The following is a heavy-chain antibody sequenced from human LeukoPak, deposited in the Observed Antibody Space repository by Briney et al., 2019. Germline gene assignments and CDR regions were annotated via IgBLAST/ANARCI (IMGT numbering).Heavy chain of an antibody. Sequence: ASVKVSCKASGYTFTGYYMHWVRQAPGQGLEWMGWINPNSGGTNYAQKFQGWVTMTRDTSISTAYMELSRLRSDDTAVYYCARGSHYYASGSSSDFDYWGQGTLVTVSS. D-gene: IGHD3-10*01. CDR1: GYTFTGYY. J-gene: IGHJ4*02. CDR2: INPNSGGT. V-gene: IGHV1-2*04. CDR3: ARGSHYYASGSSSDFDY.